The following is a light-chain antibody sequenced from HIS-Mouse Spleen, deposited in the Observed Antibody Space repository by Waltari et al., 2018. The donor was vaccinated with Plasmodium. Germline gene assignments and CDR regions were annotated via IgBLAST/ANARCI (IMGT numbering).Light chain of an antibody. V-gene: IGLV1-44*01. J-gene: IGLJ2*01. CDR1: ISSIRINT. Sequence: QSVLTQPPSASGTPGQRVTISCSWSISSIRINTVNWYQQLPGTAPKLLIYSNNQRPSGVPDRFSGSKSGTSASLAISGLQSEDEADYYCAAWDDSLNGVVFAGGTKLTVL. CDR2: SNN. CDR3: AAWDDSLNGVV.